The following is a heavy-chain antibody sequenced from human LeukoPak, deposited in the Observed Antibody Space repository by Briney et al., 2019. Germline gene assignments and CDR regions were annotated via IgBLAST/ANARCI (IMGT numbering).Heavy chain of an antibody. Sequence: SETLSLTCTVSGGSISSYYWSWIRQPPGKGLEWIGYIYYSGSTNYNPSLKSRVTISVDTSKNQFSLKLSSVTAADTAVYYCARTSTYCGGDCYLGYFDLWGRGTLVTVSS. D-gene: IGHD2-21*02. V-gene: IGHV4-59*01. CDR3: ARTSTYCGGDCYLGYFDL. CDR1: GGSISSYY. CDR2: IYYSGST. J-gene: IGHJ2*01.